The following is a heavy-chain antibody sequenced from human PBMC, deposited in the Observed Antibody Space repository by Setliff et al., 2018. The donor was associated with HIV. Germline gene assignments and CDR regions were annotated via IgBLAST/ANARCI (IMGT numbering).Heavy chain of an antibody. V-gene: IGHV1-3*01. Sequence: ASVKVSCKASGYTFTSCSLHWVRQAPGQRLEWMGWINAGSGNTKYSQKFQGRVTITRDTSARTAYMELSSLRSEDTAVYYCARVFSGISGWFLFDYWGQGTLVTVSS. CDR1: GYTFTSCS. J-gene: IGHJ4*02. D-gene: IGHD6-19*01. CDR3: ARVFSGISGWFLFDY. CDR2: INAGSGNT.